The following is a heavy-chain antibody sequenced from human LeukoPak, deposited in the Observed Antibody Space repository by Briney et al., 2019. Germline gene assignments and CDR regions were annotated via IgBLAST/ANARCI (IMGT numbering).Heavy chain of an antibody. CDR3: ARHDLTVTNDNWFAP. J-gene: IGHJ5*02. D-gene: IGHD4-17*01. CDR2: IHTSGST. V-gene: IGHV4-4*07. Sequence: PSETLSLTCTFSCRSSSIYYWIWIRQPAGKGLEWIGRIHTSGSTNYNPSLKSRVTKSIDTSKNHFSLKLTSVTAADTAVYYCARHDLTVTNDNWFAPWGQGTLVTVSS. CDR1: CRSSSIYY.